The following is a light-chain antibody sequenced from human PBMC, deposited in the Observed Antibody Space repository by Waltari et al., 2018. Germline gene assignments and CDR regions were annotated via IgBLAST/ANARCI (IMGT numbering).Light chain of an antibody. J-gene: IGKJ4*01. V-gene: IGKV3-11*01. Sequence: SPATLSLSPGERATLSCRASQSVSSYLVWYQQKPGQAPRLLIYDATNRATGIPARFSGSGSGTDFTLTISSLEPEDFAVYYCQHRSRWPLTFGGGTMLEIK. CDR1: QSVSSY. CDR2: DAT. CDR3: QHRSRWPLT.